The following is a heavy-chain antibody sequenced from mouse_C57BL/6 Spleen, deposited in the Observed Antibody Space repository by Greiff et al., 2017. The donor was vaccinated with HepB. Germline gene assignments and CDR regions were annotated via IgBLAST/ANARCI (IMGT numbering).Heavy chain of an antibody. CDR2: IYPGDGDT. CDR1: GYAFSSSW. V-gene: IGHV1-82*01. J-gene: IGHJ4*01. Sequence: VKLMESGPELVKPGASVKISCKASGYAFSSSWMNWVKQRPGKGLEWIGRIYPGDGDTNYNGKFKGKATLTADKSSSPAYMQLSSLTSEDSAVYFCARVGGYEDYAMDYWGQGTSVTGSS. D-gene: IGHD2-2*01. CDR3: ARVGGYEDYAMDY.